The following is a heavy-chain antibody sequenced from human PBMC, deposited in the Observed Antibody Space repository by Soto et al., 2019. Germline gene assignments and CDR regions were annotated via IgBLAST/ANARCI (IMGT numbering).Heavy chain of an antibody. D-gene: IGHD1-26*01. CDR1: GFTFSSYS. V-gene: IGHV3-21*01. J-gene: IGHJ4*02. CDR2: ISSSSSYI. Sequence: EVQLVESGGGLVKPGGSLRLSCAASGFTFSSYSMNWVRQAPGKGLEWVSSISSSSSYIYYADSVKGRFTISRDNAKNSRYLKMNSLRAEDTAVYYCARDGRSEGESDYWGQGTLVTVSS. CDR3: ARDGRSEGESDY.